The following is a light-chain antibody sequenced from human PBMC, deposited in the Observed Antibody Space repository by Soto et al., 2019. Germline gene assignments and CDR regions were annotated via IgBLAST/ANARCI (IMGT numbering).Light chain of an antibody. CDR1: QSVSNW. Sequence: DIQMTQSPSTLSASVGDRVTITCRASQSVSNWLAWYQQKPGKAPNLLIYRATNLESGVPSRFSGSGSGTEFTLTISSLQPDDLATYYCQQYNSYSVTCGQGTKVEIK. J-gene: IGKJ1*01. CDR2: RAT. CDR3: QQYNSYSVT. V-gene: IGKV1-5*03.